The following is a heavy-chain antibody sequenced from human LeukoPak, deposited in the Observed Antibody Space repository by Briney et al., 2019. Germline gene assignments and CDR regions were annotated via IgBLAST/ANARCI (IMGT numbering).Heavy chain of an antibody. CDR3: AKCTSYYYYYYMDV. J-gene: IGHJ6*03. D-gene: IGHD2-2*01. CDR1: GFSFSSYG. CDR2: IRSDGSNK. V-gene: IGHV3-30*02. Sequence: GGSLRLSCAGSGFSFSSYGMHWVRQAPGKGLEWMAFIRSDGSNKYYADSVKGRFTISRDNSKNTLYLQMNSLRAEDTAVYYCAKCTSYYYYYYMDVWGKGTTVTISS.